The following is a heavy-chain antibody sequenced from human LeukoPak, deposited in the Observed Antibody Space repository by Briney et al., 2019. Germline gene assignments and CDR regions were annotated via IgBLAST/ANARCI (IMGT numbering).Heavy chain of an antibody. CDR2: IKQEGSEK. J-gene: IGHJ1*01. V-gene: IGHV3-7*01. CDR3: ARDSYDYVWGSYRYDEYFQH. Sequence: PGGSLRLSCAASGFTFSSYWMSWVRQAPGKGLEWVANIKQEGSEKYHVDSVKSRYTISRDNAKNSLYLQMNSLRAEDTAVYYCARDSYDYVWGSYRYDEYFQHWGQGTLVTVSS. CDR1: GFTFSSYW. D-gene: IGHD3-16*02.